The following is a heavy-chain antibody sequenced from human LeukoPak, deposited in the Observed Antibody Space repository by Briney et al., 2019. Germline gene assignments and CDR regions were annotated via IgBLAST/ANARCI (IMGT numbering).Heavy chain of an antibody. CDR2: IIPIFGTA. D-gene: IGHD3-22*01. CDR3: ARGWDYDSGGRPTAYVY. J-gene: IGHJ4*02. CDR1: GGTFSNYA. V-gene: IGHV1-69*13. Sequence: ASVKVSCKDYGGTFSNYAINWIRQAPGPGLEWMGGIIPIFGTANYAQKFQGRVTITADESTSTVYMELNSLKSEDTAVYYCARGWDYDSGGRPTAYVYWGQGTLVTVSS.